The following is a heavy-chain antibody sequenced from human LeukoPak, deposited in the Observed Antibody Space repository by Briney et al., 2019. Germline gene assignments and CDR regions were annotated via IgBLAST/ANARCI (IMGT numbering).Heavy chain of an antibody. Sequence: GGSLRLSCAASGFSVSNNYMNWVRQAPGKGLEWVSYISSGGSTIYYADSVKGRFTISRDNARNSLYLQMNSLRAEDTAVYYCAELGITMIGGVWGKGTTVTISS. J-gene: IGHJ6*04. CDR1: GFSVSNNY. V-gene: IGHV3-11*04. CDR3: AELGITMIGGV. D-gene: IGHD3-10*02. CDR2: ISSGGSTI.